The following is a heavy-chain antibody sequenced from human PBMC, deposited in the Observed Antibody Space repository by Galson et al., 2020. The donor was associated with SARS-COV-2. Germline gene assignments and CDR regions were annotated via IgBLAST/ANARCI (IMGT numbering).Heavy chain of an antibody. CDR1: GYTFTGYY. J-gene: IGHJ3*02. Sequence: ASVKVSCKASGYTFTGYYMHWVRQAPGQGLEWMGWINPNSGGTNYAQKFQGWVTMTRDTSISTAYMELSRLRSDDTAVYYCAREGGVGYYDSSGYTPALDIWGQGTMVTVSS. CDR2: INPNSGGT. CDR3: AREGGVGYYDSSGYTPALDI. D-gene: IGHD3-22*01. V-gene: IGHV1-2*04.